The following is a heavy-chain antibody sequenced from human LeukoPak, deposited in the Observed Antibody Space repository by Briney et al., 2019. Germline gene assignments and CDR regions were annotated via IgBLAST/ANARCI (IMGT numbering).Heavy chain of an antibody. J-gene: IGHJ6*02. V-gene: IGHV3-53*01. CDR2: IYSGGST. CDR1: GFSFSDYR. D-gene: IGHD3-10*01. Sequence: GGSLRLSCAASGFSFSDYRMNWVRQAPGKGLEWVSVIYSGGSTYYADSVKGRFTISRDNSKNTLYLQMNSLRAEDTAVYYCASWLYGSGSYSPLPYYYYGMDVWGQGTTVTVSS. CDR3: ASWLYGSGSYSPLPYYYYGMDV.